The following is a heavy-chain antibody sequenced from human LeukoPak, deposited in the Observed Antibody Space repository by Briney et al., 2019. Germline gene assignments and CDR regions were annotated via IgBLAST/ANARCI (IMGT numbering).Heavy chain of an antibody. V-gene: IGHV3-66*01. CDR2: IYSGGST. CDR1: GFTVSSIY. Sequence: TGGSLRLSCAASGFTVSSIYMSWVRQAPGKGLEWVSVIYSGGSTFYADSVRGRFTISRDNSKNTLYLQMNSLRAEDTAVYYCARDVSGSSSWSDFDYWGQGTLVTVSS. CDR3: ARDVSGSSSWSDFDY. J-gene: IGHJ4*02. D-gene: IGHD6-13*01.